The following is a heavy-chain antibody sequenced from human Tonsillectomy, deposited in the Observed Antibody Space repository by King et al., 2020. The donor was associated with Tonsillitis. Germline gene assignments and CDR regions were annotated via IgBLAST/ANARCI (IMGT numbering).Heavy chain of an antibody. Sequence: VQLVESGGGVVQPGRSLRLSCAASGFAFSYYGMHWVRQAPGKGLEWVAVIWYDGSKRYYADSVKGRFTLSRDNSKNTLYLQMNSLRAEDTAVYYCARDPGGAAAAAEEDYYYGMDVWGQGTTVIVSS. CDR2: IWYDGSKR. J-gene: IGHJ6*02. CDR3: ARDPGGAAAAAEEDYYYGMDV. V-gene: IGHV3-33*08. CDR1: GFAFSYYG. D-gene: IGHD6-13*01.